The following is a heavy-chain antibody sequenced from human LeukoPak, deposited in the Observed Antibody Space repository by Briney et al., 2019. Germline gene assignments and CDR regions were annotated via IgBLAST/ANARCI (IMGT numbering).Heavy chain of an antibody. Sequence: GGSLRLSCAASGFTFSSYWMSWVRQAPGKGLEWVANIKQDGSEKYYVDSVKGRFTISRDNAKNSLYLQMNSLRAEDTAVYYCATSRYSSSWYYFDYWGQGTLVTVSS. CDR1: GFTFSSYW. D-gene: IGHD6-13*01. CDR3: ATSRYSSSWYYFDY. CDR2: IKQDGSEK. J-gene: IGHJ4*02. V-gene: IGHV3-7*01.